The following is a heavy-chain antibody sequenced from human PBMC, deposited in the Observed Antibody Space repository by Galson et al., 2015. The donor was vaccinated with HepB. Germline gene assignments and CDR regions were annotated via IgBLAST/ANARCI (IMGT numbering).Heavy chain of an antibody. CDR2: IWFDGSKK. CDR1: GSTFSRHG. J-gene: IGHJ3*02. D-gene: IGHD2/OR15-2a*01. CDR3: ARYLGDYYGFDI. V-gene: IGHV3-33*01. Sequence: SLRLSCAASGAASGSTFSRHGMHWVRQAPGKGLEWVALIWFDGSKKYHAEYLKGRFTISRDNSKNMLYLQMNSLGAEDTAMYYCARYLGDYYGFDISGQGTMVIVSS.